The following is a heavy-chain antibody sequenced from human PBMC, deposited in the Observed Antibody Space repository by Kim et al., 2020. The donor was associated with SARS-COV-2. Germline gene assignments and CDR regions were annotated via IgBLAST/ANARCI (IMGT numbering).Heavy chain of an antibody. CDR3: ARLENFDWLFNYYYGMDV. CDR1: GYTFTSYG. J-gene: IGHJ6*02. Sequence: ASVKVSCKASGYTFTSYGISWVRQAPGQGLEWMGWISAYNGNTNYAQKLQGRVTMTTDTSTSTAYMELRSLRSDDTAVYYCARLENFDWLFNYYYGMDVWGQGTTVTVSS. V-gene: IGHV1-18*01. D-gene: IGHD3-9*01. CDR2: ISAYNGNT.